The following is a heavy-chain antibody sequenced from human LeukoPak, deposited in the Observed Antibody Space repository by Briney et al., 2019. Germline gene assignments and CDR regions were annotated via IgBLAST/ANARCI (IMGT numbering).Heavy chain of an antibody. Sequence: TSETLSLTCTVSGGSISSYYWSWIRQPAGKGLEWIGRIYTSGSTNYNPSLKSRVTMSVDTSKNQFSLKLSSVTAADTAVYYCARVSHYYDSSGYEDAFDIWGQGTMVTVPS. V-gene: IGHV4-4*07. D-gene: IGHD3-22*01. CDR1: GGSISSYY. J-gene: IGHJ3*02. CDR3: ARVSHYYDSSGYEDAFDI. CDR2: IYTSGST.